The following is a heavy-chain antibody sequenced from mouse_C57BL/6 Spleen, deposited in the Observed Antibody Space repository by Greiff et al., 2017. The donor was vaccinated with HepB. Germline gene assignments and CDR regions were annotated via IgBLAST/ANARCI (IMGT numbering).Heavy chain of an antibody. V-gene: IGHV1-15*01. D-gene: IGHD1-1*01. J-gene: IGHJ2*01. CDR1: GYTFTDYE. CDR2: IDPETGGT. Sequence: QVHVKQSGAELVRPGASVTLSCKASGYTFTDYEMHWVKQTPVHGLEWIGAIDPETGGTAYNQKFKGKAILTADKSSSTSYMELRSLTSEDSAVYYCTRHYGSSGYWGQGTTLTVSS. CDR3: TRHYGSSGY.